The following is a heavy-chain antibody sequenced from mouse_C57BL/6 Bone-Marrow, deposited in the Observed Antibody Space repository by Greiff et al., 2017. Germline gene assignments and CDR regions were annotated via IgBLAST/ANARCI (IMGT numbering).Heavy chain of an antibody. V-gene: IGHV5-4*03. J-gene: IGHJ1*03. CDR1: GFTFSSYA. Sequence: EVKLVESGGGLVKPGGSLKLSCAASGFTFSSYAMSWVRQTPEKRLEWVATISDGGSYTYYPDNVKGRFTISRDNAKNNLYLQMSHLKSEDTAMYYCARRGIYYDYDVKYFDVWGTGTTVTVSS. D-gene: IGHD2-4*01. CDR3: ARRGIYYDYDVKYFDV. CDR2: ISDGGSYT.